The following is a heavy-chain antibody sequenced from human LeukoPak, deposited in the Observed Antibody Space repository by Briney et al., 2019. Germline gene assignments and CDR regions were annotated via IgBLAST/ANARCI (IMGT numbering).Heavy chain of an antibody. V-gene: IGHV3-7*01. CDR3: ARGRGYFNYLFDY. D-gene: IGHD5-24*01. J-gene: IGHJ4*02. CDR1: GFTFSTYW. Sequence: TGGSLRLSCAASGFTFSTYWMSWVRQAPGKGLEWVAKIKEDGSERYYVDSVKGRFTISRDNAKNSLYVQMNSLSAEDTAVYYCARGRGYFNYLFDYWGQGTLVTVSS. CDR2: IKEDGSER.